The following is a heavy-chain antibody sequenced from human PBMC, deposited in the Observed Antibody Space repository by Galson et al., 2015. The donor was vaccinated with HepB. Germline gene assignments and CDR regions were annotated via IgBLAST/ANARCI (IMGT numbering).Heavy chain of an antibody. J-gene: IGHJ2*01. Sequence: PALVKPTQTLTLTCTFSGFSLSTSGMCVSWIRQPPGKALEWLARIDWDDDKYYSTSLKTRLTISKDTSKNQVVLTMTNMDPVDTATYYCARTREDYGDIYWYFDLWGRGTLVTVSS. CDR3: ARTREDYGDIYWYFDL. V-gene: IGHV2-70*11. CDR1: GFSLSTSGMC. CDR2: IDWDDDK. D-gene: IGHD4-17*01.